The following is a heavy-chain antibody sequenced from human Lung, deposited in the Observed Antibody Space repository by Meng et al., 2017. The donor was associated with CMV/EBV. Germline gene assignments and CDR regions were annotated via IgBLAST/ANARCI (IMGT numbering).Heavy chain of an antibody. J-gene: IGHJ4*02. CDR3: AKCSSTSCRYFDY. D-gene: IGHD2-2*01. Sequence: GGSXRLXCAASGFTFSRYGMSWVRQAPGKGLEWVSVMYSGGSSTFYADSVQGRFTISRDESKNTLYLQMNSLRAEDTALYYCAKCSSTSCRYFDYGGQGTLVTVSS. CDR1: GFTFSRYG. CDR2: MYSGGSST. V-gene: IGHV3-23*03.